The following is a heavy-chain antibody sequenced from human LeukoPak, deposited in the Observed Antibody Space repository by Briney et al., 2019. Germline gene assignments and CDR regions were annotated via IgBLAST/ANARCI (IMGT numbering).Heavy chain of an antibody. CDR2: INPSGGST. V-gene: IGHV1-46*03. CDR3: ARDLIVGATRDY. J-gene: IGHJ4*02. D-gene: IGHD1-26*01. CDR1: GYTFTSYY. Sequence: GASVKVSCKASGYTFTSYYMHWVRQAPGQGLEWMGIINPSGGSTNYAQKFQGRVTMTRDTSTSTVYMELSSLRSEDTAVYYCARDLIVGATRDYWGQGTLVTVSS.